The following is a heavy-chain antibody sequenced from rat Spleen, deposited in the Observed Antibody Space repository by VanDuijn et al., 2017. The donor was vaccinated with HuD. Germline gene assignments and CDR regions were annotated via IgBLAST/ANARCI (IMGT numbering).Heavy chain of an antibody. V-gene: IGHV5-17*01. J-gene: IGHJ1*01. CDR3: ARRNYGGYWYFDF. Sequence: EVQLVESGGGLVQPGRSLKFSCAASGFTFSDYAMAWVRQAPKKGLEWVATIIYDGSSTYYRDSVKGRFTISRDNAKSTLYLQMDSLRSEDTATYYCARRNYGGYWYFDFWGPGTMVTVSS. D-gene: IGHD1-11*01. CDR1: GFTFSDYA. CDR2: IIYDGSST.